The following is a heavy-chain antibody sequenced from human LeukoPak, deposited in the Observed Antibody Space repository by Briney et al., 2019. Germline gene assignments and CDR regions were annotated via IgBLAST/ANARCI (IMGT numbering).Heavy chain of an antibody. Sequence: GGSLRLSCAASGFTFSSYSMTWVRQAPGKGLEWVSSISSSSSYIYYADSVKGRFTISRDNAKNSLYLQMNSLRAEDTAVYYCARGIAVAGSGGFDYWGQGTLVTVSS. CDR2: ISSSSSYI. V-gene: IGHV3-21*01. CDR1: GFTFSSYS. J-gene: IGHJ4*02. CDR3: ARGIAVAGSGGFDY. D-gene: IGHD6-19*01.